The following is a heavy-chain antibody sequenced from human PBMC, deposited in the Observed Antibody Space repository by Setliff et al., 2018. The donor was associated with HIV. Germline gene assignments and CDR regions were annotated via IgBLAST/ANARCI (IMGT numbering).Heavy chain of an antibody. D-gene: IGHD3-10*01. CDR2: ISPSNGYT. J-gene: IGHJ4*02. CDR3: AREGSGRWLKALDY. CDR1: GYTFSSYG. Sequence: EASVKVSCKASGYTFSSYGISWVRQAPGQGLEWMGWISPSNGYTDYAQKFRDRVTLTTDTSTSTAYMELRSLRSEDTAVYYCAREGSGRWLKALDYWGQGTLVTVSS. V-gene: IGHV1-18*01.